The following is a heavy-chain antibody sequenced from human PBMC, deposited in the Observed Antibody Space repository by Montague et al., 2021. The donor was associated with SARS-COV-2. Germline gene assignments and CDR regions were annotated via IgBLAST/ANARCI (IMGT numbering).Heavy chain of an antibody. Sequence: SETLSLTCTVSGGSISSYYCSWIRQPSGKGLEWIGYMYYSGSTNYNPSLKSRVTLSVDTSKNQFSLKLSSVTAVDTAVYYCARDFDYWGQGTLVTVSS. CDR3: ARDFDY. V-gene: IGHV4-59*13. CDR2: MYYSGST. J-gene: IGHJ4*02. CDR1: GGSISSYY.